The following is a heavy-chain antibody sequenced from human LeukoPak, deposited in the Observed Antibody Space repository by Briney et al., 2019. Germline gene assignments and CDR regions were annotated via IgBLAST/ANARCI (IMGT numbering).Heavy chain of an antibody. CDR3: ARDRAVKARIGGMDV. CDR2: ISESSSHT. D-gene: IGHD3-16*01. CDR1: GFVFSGYS. Sequence: GGSLRLSCAASGFVFSGYSINWVRQAPGKGLEWVSYISESSSHTYYVDSVKGRFTISRDNAKNSLYLQMSSLRAEDAGIYYCARDRAVKARIGGMDVWGQGTTVIVSS. V-gene: IGHV3-21*06. J-gene: IGHJ6*02.